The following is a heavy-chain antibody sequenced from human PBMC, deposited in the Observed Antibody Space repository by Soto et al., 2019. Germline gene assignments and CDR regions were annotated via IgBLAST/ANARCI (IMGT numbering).Heavy chain of an antibody. CDR3: ARLTQRFLEEFGGDYYGMDV. V-gene: IGHV1-18*01. D-gene: IGHD3-3*01. J-gene: IGHJ6*02. Sequence: QVQLVQSGAEVKKPGASVKVSCKASGYTFTSYGISWVRQAPGQGLEWMGWISAYNGNTNYAQKNQGRVTITTDTATSTGYMELSSLRSDDTAVYYCARLTQRFLEEFGGDYYGMDVWGQGTTVTVSS. CDR2: ISAYNGNT. CDR1: GYTFTSYG.